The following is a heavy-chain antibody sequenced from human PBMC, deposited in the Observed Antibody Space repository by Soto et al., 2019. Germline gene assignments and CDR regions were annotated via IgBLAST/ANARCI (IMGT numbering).Heavy chain of an antibody. Sequence: AAVKVSCKASGYTFTSYAMHWVRQAPGQRLEWMGWINAGNGNTKYSQKFQGRVTITRDTSASTAYMELSSLRSEDTAVYYCATSRGRYIVVVPAAIHYWGQGTLVTVSS. CDR3: ATSRGRYIVVVPAAIHY. V-gene: IGHV1-3*01. CDR2: INAGNGNT. J-gene: IGHJ4*02. CDR1: GYTFTSYA. D-gene: IGHD2-2*01.